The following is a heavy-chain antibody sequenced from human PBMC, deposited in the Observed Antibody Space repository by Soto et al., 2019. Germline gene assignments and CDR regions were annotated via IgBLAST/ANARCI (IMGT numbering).Heavy chain of an antibody. J-gene: IGHJ4*02. D-gene: IGHD2-15*01. V-gene: IGHV1-69*08. Sequence: QVQLVQSGAEVKKPGSSVKVSCKASGGTFSSYTISWVRHAPGQGLEWMGRIIPILGIANYAQKFQGRVTITADKSTSTAYMELSSLRSEDTAVYYCARDCSGGSCYSGDFDYWGQGTLVTVSS. CDR1: GGTFSSYT. CDR3: ARDCSGGSCYSGDFDY. CDR2: IIPILGIA.